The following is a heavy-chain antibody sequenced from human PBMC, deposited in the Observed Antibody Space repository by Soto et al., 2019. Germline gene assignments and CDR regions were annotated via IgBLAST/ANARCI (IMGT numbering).Heavy chain of an antibody. CDR2: INHSGST. CDR1: GGSFSGYY. CDR3: AMAYSSSYYYYGMDV. Sequence: SETLSLTCAVYGGSFSGYYWSWIRQPPGKGLEWIGEINHSGSTNYNPSLKSRVTISVDMSKNQFSLKLSSVTAADTAVYYCAMAYSSSYYYYGMDVWGQGTTVTVYS. D-gene: IGHD6-6*01. V-gene: IGHV4-34*01. J-gene: IGHJ6*02.